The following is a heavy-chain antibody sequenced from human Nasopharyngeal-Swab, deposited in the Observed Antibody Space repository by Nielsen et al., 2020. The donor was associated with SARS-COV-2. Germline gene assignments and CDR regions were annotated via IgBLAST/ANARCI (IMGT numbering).Heavy chain of an antibody. J-gene: IGHJ4*02. CDR2: IRGSGGTT. CDR3: AKDLHSSSWPVGY. D-gene: IGHD6-6*01. Sequence: GESLKISCAASGFTFSSYAMNWVRQGPGKGLEWVSEIRGSGGTTYYADSVKGRFTISRDNSKNTLHLQMNSLRVEDTGIYYCAKDLHSSSWPVGYWGQGTLVTVSS. V-gene: IGHV3-23*01. CDR1: GFTFSSYA.